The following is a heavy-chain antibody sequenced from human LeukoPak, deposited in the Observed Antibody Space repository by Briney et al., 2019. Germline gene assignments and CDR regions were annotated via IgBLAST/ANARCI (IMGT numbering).Heavy chain of an antibody. Sequence: PGGSLRLSCAASGFTFETYSMNWVRQAPGKGLEWVSSISDSGTFLYYADSVKGRFTISRDNAKNSLHLQMNSLRADDTAIYYCVRDSEGYHSYYFDLWGQGTLVTVSS. D-gene: IGHD1-1*01. CDR3: VRDSEGYHSYYFDL. CDR1: GFTFETYS. J-gene: IGHJ4*02. V-gene: IGHV3-21*06. CDR2: ISDSGTFL.